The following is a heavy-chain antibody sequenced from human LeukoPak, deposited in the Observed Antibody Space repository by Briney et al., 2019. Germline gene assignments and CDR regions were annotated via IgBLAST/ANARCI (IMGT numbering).Heavy chain of an antibody. J-gene: IGHJ6*02. CDR2: IIPIFGTA. D-gene: IGHD3-10*01. CDR1: GGTFSSYA. Sequence: ASVKVSCKASGGTFSSYAISWVRQAPGQGLEWMGGIIPIFGTANYAQKFQGRVTITADESTSTAYMELSSLRSEDTAVYYCAMTRGLSWYYYGMDVWGQGTTVTVSS. V-gene: IGHV1-69*13. CDR3: AMTRGLSWYYYGMDV.